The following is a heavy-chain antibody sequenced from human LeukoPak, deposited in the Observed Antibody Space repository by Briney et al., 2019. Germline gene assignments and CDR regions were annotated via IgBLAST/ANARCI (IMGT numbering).Heavy chain of an antibody. J-gene: IGHJ3*02. Sequence: SETLSLTCTVSGGSISYYYWSWIRQPAGKGLEWIGRIYSSGSTNYNPSLRSRVTMSVGTSKNQFSLKLTSVTAADTAVYYCAREHTVTPRSFDIWGQGTMVTVSS. CDR2: IYSSGST. CDR1: GGSISYYY. CDR3: AREHTVTPRSFDI. D-gene: IGHD1-14*01. V-gene: IGHV4-4*07.